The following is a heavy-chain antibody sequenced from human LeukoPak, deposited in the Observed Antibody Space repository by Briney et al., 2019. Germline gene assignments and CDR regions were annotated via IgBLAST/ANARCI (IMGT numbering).Heavy chain of an antibody. CDR2: ISSSSSYI. Sequence: GGSLRLSCAASGFTFSSYSMNWVRQAPGKGLEWVSSISSSSSYIYYADSVKGRFTISRDNAKNSLYLQMNSLRAEDTAVYYCASLRLAAMVPNPYYYYGMDVWGQGTTVTVSS. J-gene: IGHJ6*02. CDR3: ASLRLAAMVPNPYYYYGMDV. V-gene: IGHV3-21*04. CDR1: GFTFSSYS. D-gene: IGHD5-18*01.